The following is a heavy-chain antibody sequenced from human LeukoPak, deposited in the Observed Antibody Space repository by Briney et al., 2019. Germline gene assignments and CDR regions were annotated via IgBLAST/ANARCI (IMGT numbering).Heavy chain of an antibody. V-gene: IGHV3-23*01. D-gene: IGHD2-2*01. J-gene: IGHJ4*02. CDR1: GFTFSSYA. Sequence: GGSLRLSCAASGFTFSSYAMSWVRQAPGKGLEWVSAISGSGGSTYYADSVKGRFTISRDNSKNTLYLQMNSLRAEDTAVYYCAKGKVVVPAALVDYWGQGTLVTVSS. CDR3: AKGKVVVPAALVDY. CDR2: ISGSGGST.